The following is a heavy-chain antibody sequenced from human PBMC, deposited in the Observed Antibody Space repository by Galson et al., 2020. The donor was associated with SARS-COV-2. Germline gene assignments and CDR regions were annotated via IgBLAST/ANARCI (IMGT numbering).Heavy chain of an antibody. CDR3: ATDTSFGIVYGGAFDI. D-gene: IGHD2-15*01. Sequence: ASVKVSCKASGYTFTSYGISWVRQAPGQGLEWMGWISAYNGNTNYAQKLQGRVTMTEDTSTDTAYMELSSLRSEDTAVYYCATDTSFGIVYGGAFDIWGQGTMVTVSS. CDR2: ISAYNGNT. V-gene: IGHV1-18*01. CDR1: GYTFTSYG. J-gene: IGHJ3*02.